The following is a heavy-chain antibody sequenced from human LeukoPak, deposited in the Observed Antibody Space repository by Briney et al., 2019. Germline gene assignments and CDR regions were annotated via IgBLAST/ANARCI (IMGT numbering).Heavy chain of an antibody. CDR1: GYTFTSYY. Sequence: ASVKVSCTASGYTFTSYYMHWVRQAPGQGLEWMGIINPSGGSTSYAQTFQGRVTVTRDMSTSTVYMELSSLRSEDTAVYYCARDSVDPEILIDIAAPPGWFDPWGQGTLVTVSS. J-gene: IGHJ5*02. CDR2: INPSGGST. V-gene: IGHV1-46*01. D-gene: IGHD6-6*01. CDR3: ARDSVDPEILIDIAAPPGWFDP.